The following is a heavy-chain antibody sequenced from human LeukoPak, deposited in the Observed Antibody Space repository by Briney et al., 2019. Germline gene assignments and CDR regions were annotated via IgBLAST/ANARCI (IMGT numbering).Heavy chain of an antibody. CDR1: GYTFTSYG. V-gene: IGHV1-18*01. J-gene: IGHJ4*02. D-gene: IGHD3-16*01. CDR2: ISTYNGDT. Sequence: SVKVSCKASGYTFTSYGINWVRQAPGQGLEGMGWISTYNGDTNYAQKLQGRVTMTTDTSTSTAYMELRSLRSDATAVYYCARGSSYGFSMGYWGQGTLVTVSS. CDR3: ARGSSYGFSMGY.